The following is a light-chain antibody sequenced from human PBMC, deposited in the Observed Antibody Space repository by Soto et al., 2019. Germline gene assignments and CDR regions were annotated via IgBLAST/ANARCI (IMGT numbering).Light chain of an antibody. J-gene: IGLJ1*01. CDR1: SSDVGGYNY. CDR3: SSYASSSTLYV. CDR2: HVS. Sequence: QSALTQPASVSGSPGQSITISCTGTSSDVGGYNYVPWYQQHPGKAPKLMIYHVSNRPSGVSNRFSGSKSGNTASLTISGLQAEDEADYYCSSYASSSTLYVFGAGTKLPVL. V-gene: IGLV2-14*03.